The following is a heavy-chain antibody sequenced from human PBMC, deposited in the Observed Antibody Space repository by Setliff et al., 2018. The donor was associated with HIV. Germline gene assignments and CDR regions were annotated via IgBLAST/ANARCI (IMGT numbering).Heavy chain of an antibody. CDR2: IYTSGST. CDR1: GGSISSYY. V-gene: IGHV4-4*08. CDR3: ARVAGTGFDY. J-gene: IGHJ4*02. D-gene: IGHD6-19*01. Sequence: KSSETLSLTCTVSGGSISSYYWSWIRQPPGKGLEWIGYIYTSGSTNYNPSLKSRVTISVDTSKNQFSLKLSSVTAADTAVYYCARVAGTGFDYWGQGTLVTVSS.